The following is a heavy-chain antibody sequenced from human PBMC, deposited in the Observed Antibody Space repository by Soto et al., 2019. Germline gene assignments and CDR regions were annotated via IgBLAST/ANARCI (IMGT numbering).Heavy chain of an antibody. CDR1: GFTFRNHA. J-gene: IGHJ6*02. Sequence: GGSLRLSCAASGFTFRNHAMHWVRQAPGKGLECLAVIAYDGSNAFYRDSVKGRFTISRDNSKNTLYLHMNSLRSEVTVVYYCARGDREDILVVVGARPGEYGIDIWGQGTTVTVSS. CDR2: IAYDGSNA. CDR3: ARGDREDILVVVGARPGEYGIDI. V-gene: IGHV3-30-3*01. D-gene: IGHD2-15*01.